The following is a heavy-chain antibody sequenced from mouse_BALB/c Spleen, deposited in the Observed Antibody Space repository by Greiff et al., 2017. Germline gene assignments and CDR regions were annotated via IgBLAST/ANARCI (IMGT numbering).Heavy chain of an antibody. D-gene: IGHD2-4*01. J-gene: IGHJ4*01. V-gene: IGHV5-17*02. CDR3: ARAMITTRAMDY. CDR1: GFTFSSFG. CDR2: ISSGSSTI. Sequence: EVQGVESGGGLVQPGGSRKLSCAASGFTFSSFGMHWVRQAPVKGLEWVAYISSGSSTIYYADTVKGRFTISRDNPKNTLFLQMTSLRSEDTAMYYCARAMITTRAMDYWGQGTSVTVSS.